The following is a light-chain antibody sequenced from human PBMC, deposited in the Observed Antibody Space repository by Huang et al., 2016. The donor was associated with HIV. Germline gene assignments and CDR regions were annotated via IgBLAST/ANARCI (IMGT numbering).Light chain of an antibody. CDR3: QESDTWPRLT. CDR1: QSVSHY. V-gene: IGKV3-11*01. Sequence: IVLTQSPASLSLSPGERATLSCRASQSVSHYLAWYQHKPGQPPRLLIYGAARRATDIPTRFNGTGSGTDFALTISSLETEDSAVYYCQESDTWPRLTLGGGTKVEIK. J-gene: IGKJ4*01. CDR2: GAA.